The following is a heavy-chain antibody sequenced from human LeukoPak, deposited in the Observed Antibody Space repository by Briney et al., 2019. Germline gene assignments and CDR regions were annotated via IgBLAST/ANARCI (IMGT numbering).Heavy chain of an antibody. CDR3: ARSRFLEWLLTYYYGMDV. CDR2: MSPNSGDT. J-gene: IGHJ6*02. CDR1: GYTFTSYD. D-gene: IGHD3-3*01. Sequence: ASVKVSCKASGYTFTSYDFNWVRQATGQRPEWMGWMSPNSGDTGYAQKLQGRVTMTTDTSTSTAYMELRSLRSDDTAVYYCARSRFLEWLLTYYYGMDVWGQGTTVTVSS. V-gene: IGHV1-8*01.